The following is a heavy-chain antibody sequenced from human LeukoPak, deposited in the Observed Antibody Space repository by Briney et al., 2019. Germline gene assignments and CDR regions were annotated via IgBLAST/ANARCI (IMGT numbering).Heavy chain of an antibody. CDR2: IYYSGST. Sequence: SETLSLTCTVSGGSISSSSYYWGWIRQPPGKGLEWIGSIYYSGSTYYNPSLKSRVTISVDTSKNQFPLKLSSVTAADTAVYYCATPPGGIAAALDAFDIWGQGTMVTVSS. V-gene: IGHV4-39*06. CDR3: ATPPGGIAAALDAFDI. J-gene: IGHJ3*02. D-gene: IGHD6-13*01. CDR1: GGSISSSSYY.